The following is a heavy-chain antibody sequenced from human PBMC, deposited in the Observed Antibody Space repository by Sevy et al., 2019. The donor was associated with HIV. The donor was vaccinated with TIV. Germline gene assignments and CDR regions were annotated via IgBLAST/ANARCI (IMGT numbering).Heavy chain of an antibody. J-gene: IGHJ4*02. V-gene: IGHV3-30*02. CDR1: GFTFSYYG. CDR2: ISYDAINK. D-gene: IGHD6-13*01. Sequence: GGSLRLSCAASGFTFSYYGMHWVRQAPGKGLEWVTFISYDAINKYYADSVKGRFTISRDNSKNTLYLQMNSLRPEDTALYYCAKHTAAVGTGGFDYWGQGTLVTVSS. CDR3: AKHTAAVGTGGFDY.